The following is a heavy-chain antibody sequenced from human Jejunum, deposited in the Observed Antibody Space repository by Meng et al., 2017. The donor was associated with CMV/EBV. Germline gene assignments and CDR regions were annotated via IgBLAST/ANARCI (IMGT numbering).Heavy chain of an antibody. CDR1: GFAFNSYD. CDR2: ISYDGSNK. D-gene: IGHD5-18*01. CDR3: ARGYNYGPHDY. Sequence: CASSGFAFNSYDIHWVRQAPGKGLEWVTLISYDGSNKFYADSVKGRFTISRDNSKSTVYVQMNSLRVEDTAMYFCARGYNYGPHDYWGQGTLVTVSS. J-gene: IGHJ4*02. V-gene: IGHV3-30-3*01.